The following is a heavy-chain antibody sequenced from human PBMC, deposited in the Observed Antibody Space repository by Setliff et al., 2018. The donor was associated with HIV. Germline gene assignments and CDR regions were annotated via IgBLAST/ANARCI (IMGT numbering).Heavy chain of an antibody. CDR3: AKQRYYDGNDGFDV. CDR2: ISGSGYP. D-gene: IGHD3-3*01. Sequence: GGSLRLSCVASGFTFSTYAINWVRLAPGKGPEWVSSISGSGYPYYADSVKGRFTISRDNSKNTLFLQMDSLRAEDTALYYCAKQRYYDGNDGFDVWGQGTMVTVSS. CDR1: GFTFSTYA. J-gene: IGHJ3*01. V-gene: IGHV3-23*01.